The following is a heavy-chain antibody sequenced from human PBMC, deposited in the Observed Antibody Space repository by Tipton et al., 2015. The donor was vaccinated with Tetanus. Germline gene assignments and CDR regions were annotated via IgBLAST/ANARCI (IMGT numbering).Heavy chain of an antibody. D-gene: IGHD6-19*01. J-gene: IGHJ6*02. Sequence: SLRLSCVASGFTFSMFSMNWVRQAPGKGLEWVSYISGSSDSIYYAESVKGRFTISRDNSKNTLLLQMNSLRGEDTAIYYCARAIFDGGWFGMDVWGQGTTVTVSS. CDR1: GFTFSMFS. V-gene: IGHV3-48*04. CDR3: ARAIFDGGWFGMDV. CDR2: ISGSSDSI.